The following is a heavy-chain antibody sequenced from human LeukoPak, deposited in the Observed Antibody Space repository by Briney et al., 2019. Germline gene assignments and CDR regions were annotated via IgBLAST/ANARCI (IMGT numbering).Heavy chain of an antibody. D-gene: IGHD2-15*01. CDR3: ARGSTVVVVAATTFDY. CDR1: GFTFSRYS. Sequence: GGSLRLSCAASGFTFSRYSMHWVRQAPGKGLVWVSHVNSDGSGTDYADSVKGRFTISRDNAKNTLYLQMNSLRAEDTAVYYCARGSTVVVVAATTFDYWGQGTLVTVSS. J-gene: IGHJ4*02. CDR2: VNSDGSGT. V-gene: IGHV3-74*01.